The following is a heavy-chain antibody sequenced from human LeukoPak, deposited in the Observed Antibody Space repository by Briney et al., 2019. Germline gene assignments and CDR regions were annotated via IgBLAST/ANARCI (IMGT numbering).Heavy chain of an antibody. CDR2: IYYSGST. V-gene: IGHV4-39*01. Sequence: SETLSLTCTVSGGSISSSSYYWGWIRQPPGTGLEWIGSIYYSGSTYYNPSLKSRVTISVDTSKNQFSLKLSSVTAADTAVYYCAKQRHNWNKRYYFDYWGQGTLVTVSS. J-gene: IGHJ4*02. D-gene: IGHD1/OR15-1a*01. CDR3: AKQRHNWNKRYYFDY. CDR1: GGSISSSSYY.